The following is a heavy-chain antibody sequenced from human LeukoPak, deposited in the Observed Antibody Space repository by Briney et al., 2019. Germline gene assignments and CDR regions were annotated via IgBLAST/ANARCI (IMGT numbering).Heavy chain of an antibody. Sequence: VASVKVSCKASGYTFTSYYMHWVRQAPGQGLEWMGIINPSGGSTSYAQKFQGRVTITRDVSTSTVYMELSSLRSEDTAVYYCARDLGSRKNAFDIWGQGTMVTVSS. D-gene: IGHD3-10*01. CDR2: INPSGGST. V-gene: IGHV1-46*01. CDR3: ARDLGSRKNAFDI. CDR1: GYTFTSYY. J-gene: IGHJ3*02.